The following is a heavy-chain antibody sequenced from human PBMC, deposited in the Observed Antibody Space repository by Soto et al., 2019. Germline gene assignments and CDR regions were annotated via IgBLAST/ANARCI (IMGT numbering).Heavy chain of an antibody. CDR3: ARKPSPGYYYYYGMDV. V-gene: IGHV4-34*01. D-gene: IGHD2-2*01. J-gene: IGHJ6*02. CDR2: INHSGST. Sequence: SETLSLTCAVYGGSFSGYYWSWIRQPPGKGLEWIGEINHSGSTNYNPSLKSRVTISVDTSKNQFSLKLSSVTAADTAVYYCARKPSPGYYYYYGMDVWGQGTTVTVS. CDR1: GGSFSGYY.